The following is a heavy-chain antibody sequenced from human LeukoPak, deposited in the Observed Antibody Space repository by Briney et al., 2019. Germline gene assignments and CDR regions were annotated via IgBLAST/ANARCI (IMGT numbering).Heavy chain of an antibody. CDR1: GFTFSSYA. J-gene: IGHJ4*02. Sequence: GSLRLSCAASGFTFSSYAMSWVRQAPGKGLEWIATIYHSGSIYYNPSLMSRFTISIDTSKNQFSLKVTSVTAADTARYYCARADSGSHSHFDYWGQGMLVTVSS. CDR3: ARADSGSHSHFDY. CDR2: IYHSGSI. D-gene: IGHD1-26*01. V-gene: IGHV4-38-2*01.